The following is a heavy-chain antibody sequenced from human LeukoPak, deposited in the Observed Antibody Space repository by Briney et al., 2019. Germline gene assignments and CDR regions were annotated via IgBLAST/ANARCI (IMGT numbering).Heavy chain of an antibody. D-gene: IGHD3-10*01. CDR1: GFTFSHHW. Sequence: GGSLRLSCAPSGFTFSHHWMSWVRQAPGKGLEWVANINLDGSKKYYVDSVKGRFTISRDNAQNSLYLQMNSLRVEDTAVYYCARDETGGYFENWGQGTLVTVSS. CDR3: ARDETGGYFEN. V-gene: IGHV3-7*01. J-gene: IGHJ4*02. CDR2: INLDGSKK.